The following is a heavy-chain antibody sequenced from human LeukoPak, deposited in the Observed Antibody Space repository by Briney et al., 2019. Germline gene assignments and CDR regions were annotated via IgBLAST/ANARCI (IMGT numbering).Heavy chain of an antibody. Sequence: SETLSPTCTVSGGSISSYYRSWIRQPAGKGLEWIGRIYTSGSTNYNPSLKSRVTTSVDTSKNQFSLKLSSVTAADTAVYYCARASEDYDSSGWTGYYYMDVWGKGTTVTVSS. CDR1: GGSISSYY. CDR2: IYTSGST. D-gene: IGHD3-22*01. J-gene: IGHJ6*03. CDR3: ARASEDYDSSGWTGYYYMDV. V-gene: IGHV4-4*07.